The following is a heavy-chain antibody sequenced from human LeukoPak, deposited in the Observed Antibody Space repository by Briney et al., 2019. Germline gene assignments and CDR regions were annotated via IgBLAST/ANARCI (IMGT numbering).Heavy chain of an antibody. CDR1: GFTFSSYW. J-gene: IGHJ4*02. CDR2: IKQDGSEK. CDR3: ASAKRWLHLFDY. V-gene: IGHV3-7*03. D-gene: IGHD5-24*01. Sequence: GGSLRLSCAASGFTFSSYWMSWVRQAPGKGLEWVANIKQDGSEKYYVDSVKGRFTISRDNSKNTLYLQMNSLRAEDTAVYYCASAKRWLHLFDYWGQGTLVTVSS.